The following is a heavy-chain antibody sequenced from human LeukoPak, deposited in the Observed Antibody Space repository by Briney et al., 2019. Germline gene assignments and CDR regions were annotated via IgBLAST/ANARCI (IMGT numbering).Heavy chain of an antibody. CDR3: ARKENVYYYFDY. CDR2: VYNGGST. CDR1: GGSISNYF. D-gene: IGHD3-10*01. V-gene: IGHV4-59*01. J-gene: IGHJ4*02. Sequence: PSETLSLTCTVSGGSISNYFWNWIRQSPGKRLEWIGFVYNGGSTNYNPSLKSRVTMSVDTSKNQFSLKMSYVTAADTAMYYCARKENVYYYFDYWGQGTLVTVSS.